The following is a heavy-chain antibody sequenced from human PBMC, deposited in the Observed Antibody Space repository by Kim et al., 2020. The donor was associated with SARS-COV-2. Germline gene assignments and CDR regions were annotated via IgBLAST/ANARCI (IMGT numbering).Heavy chain of an antibody. J-gene: IGHJ4*02. CDR3: AKDLRRYDYVWGGYGSDY. D-gene: IGHD3-16*01. Sequence: GGSLRLSCAASGFTFSSYAMSWVRQAPGKGLEWVSAISGSGGSTYYADSVKGRFTISRDNSKNTLYLQMNSLRAEDTAVYYCAKDLRRYDYVWGGYGSDYWGQGTLVTVSS. CDR2: ISGSGGST. V-gene: IGHV3-23*01. CDR1: GFTFSSYA.